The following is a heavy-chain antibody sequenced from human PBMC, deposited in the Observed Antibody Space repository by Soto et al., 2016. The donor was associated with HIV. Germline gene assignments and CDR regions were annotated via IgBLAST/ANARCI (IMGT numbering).Heavy chain of an antibody. CDR3: AKDCGLGGTRDY. J-gene: IGHJ4*02. CDR1: GYTFSGYY. V-gene: IGHV1-2*02. Sequence: QVQLVQSGAEVKKPGASVKVSCKASGYTFSGYYMHWVRQAPGQGLEWMGWINPNNGDTRYAQKFQGRVTMTRDTSINTAYMELSSLRTDDAAVYYCAKDCGLGGTRDYWGQGTLVTVSS. CDR2: INPNNGDT. D-gene: IGHD2-15*01.